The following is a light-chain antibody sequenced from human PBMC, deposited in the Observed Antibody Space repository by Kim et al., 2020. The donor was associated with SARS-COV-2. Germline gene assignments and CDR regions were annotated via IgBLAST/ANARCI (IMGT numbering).Light chain of an antibody. Sequence: EIVLTQSPGTLSLSPGERATLSCRASQSVSSNYLAWYQQKPGQAPRLLIYGASSRATGIPDRFSGSGSGTDLTLTISRLEPEDFAVYYCQQYGSSPYTCGQGTKLEI. J-gene: IGKJ2*01. CDR3: QQYGSSPYT. CDR1: QSVSSNY. CDR2: GAS. V-gene: IGKV3-20*01.